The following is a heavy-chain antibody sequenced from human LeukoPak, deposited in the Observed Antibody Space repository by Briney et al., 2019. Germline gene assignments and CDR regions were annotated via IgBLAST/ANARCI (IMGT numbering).Heavy chain of an antibody. D-gene: IGHD3-16*01. CDR1: GGSISSGSYY. V-gene: IGHV4-61*02. CDR3: ARESFGGVILRSSWFDY. J-gene: IGHJ5*01. Sequence: PSETLSLTCTVSGGSISSGSYYWSWIRQPAGKGLEWLGRIYTSGSTNYNPSLKGRVTISVDKSKNQFSLKLSSVTAADTAVYYCARESFGGVILRSSWFDYWGQGTLVTVSS. CDR2: IYTSGST.